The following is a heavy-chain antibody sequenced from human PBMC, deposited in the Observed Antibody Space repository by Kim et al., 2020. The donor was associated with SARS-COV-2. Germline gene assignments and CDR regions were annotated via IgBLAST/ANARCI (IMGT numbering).Heavy chain of an antibody. J-gene: IGHJ4*02. Sequence: YADSWKGRFTISRDNSKNTLYLKMNSLRAEDTAVYYCAKGMGSSWYLFDYWGQGTLVTVSS. CDR3: AKGMGSSWYLFDY. D-gene: IGHD6-13*01. V-gene: IGHV3-30*02.